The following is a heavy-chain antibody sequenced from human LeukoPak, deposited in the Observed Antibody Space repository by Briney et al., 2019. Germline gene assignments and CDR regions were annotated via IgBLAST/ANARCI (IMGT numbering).Heavy chain of an antibody. J-gene: IGHJ3*02. CDR3: ARDGDYDSLSDAFDI. CDR2: ISSSSSTI. V-gene: IGHV3-48*04. D-gene: IGHD2-21*02. CDR1: GFTFGSYS. Sequence: PGGSLRLSCAASGFTFGSYSMNWVRQAPGKGLEWVSYISSSSSTIYYADSVKGRFTISRDNAKNSLYLQMNSLRAEDTAVYYCARDGDYDSLSDAFDIWGQGTMVTVSS.